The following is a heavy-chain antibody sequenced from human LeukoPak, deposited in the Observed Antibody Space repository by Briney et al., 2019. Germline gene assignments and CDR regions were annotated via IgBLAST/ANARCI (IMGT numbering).Heavy chain of an antibody. V-gene: IGHV1-18*01. Sequence: ASVKVSCKASGYTFTSYGISWVRQAPGQGLEWMGWISAYNGNTNYAQKLQGRVTITADKSTSTAYMELSSLRSEDTAVYYCARSTNYYDSSGYYYQKAYYYYYMDVWGKGTTVTVSS. J-gene: IGHJ6*03. CDR3: ARSTNYYDSSGYYYQKAYYYYYMDV. CDR2: ISAYNGNT. CDR1: GYTFTSYG. D-gene: IGHD3-22*01.